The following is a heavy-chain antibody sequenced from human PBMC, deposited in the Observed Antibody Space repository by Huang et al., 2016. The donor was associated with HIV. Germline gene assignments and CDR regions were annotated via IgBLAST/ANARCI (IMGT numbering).Heavy chain of an antibody. CDR3: AGAPPDV. CDR2: INTKSGGT. J-gene: IGHJ6*02. V-gene: IGHV1-2*02. Sequence: QVQLVQSGAEVKKPGASVKVSCQASGYSFTGYYMHWVRQAPGQGLEWMGWINTKSGGTNYAQKFQGRVTMTRDTSDNTAYMEVAELKPEDTAVYYCAGAPPDVWGQGTTVTVSS. CDR1: GYSFTGYY.